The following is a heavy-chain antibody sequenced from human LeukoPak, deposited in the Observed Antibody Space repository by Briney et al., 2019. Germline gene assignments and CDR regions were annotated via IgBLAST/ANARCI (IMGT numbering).Heavy chain of an antibody. CDR3: ARTYDYSNPDAFDI. CDR2: IYYSGST. V-gene: IGHV4-39*07. J-gene: IGHJ3*02. Sequence: SETLSLTCTVSGGSISSSSYYWGWIRQPPGKGLEWIGSIYYSGSTYYNPSLKSRVTISVDTSKSQFSLKLSSVTAADTAVYYCARTYDYSNPDAFDIWGQGTMVTVSS. D-gene: IGHD4-11*01. CDR1: GGSISSSSYY.